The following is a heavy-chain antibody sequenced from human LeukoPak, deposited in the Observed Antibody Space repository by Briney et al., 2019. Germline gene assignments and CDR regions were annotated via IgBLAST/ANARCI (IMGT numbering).Heavy chain of an antibody. D-gene: IGHD3-9*01. Sequence: SETLSLTCTVSGGSISSYYWSWIRQPAGKGLEWIGRIYTSGSTNYNPSLKSRVTMSVDTSKNQFSLKLSSVTAADTAVYYCARDWESLAGYFSVNWFDPWGQGTLVTVSS. J-gene: IGHJ5*02. V-gene: IGHV4-4*07. CDR2: IYTSGST. CDR3: ARDWESLAGYFSVNWFDP. CDR1: GGSISSYY.